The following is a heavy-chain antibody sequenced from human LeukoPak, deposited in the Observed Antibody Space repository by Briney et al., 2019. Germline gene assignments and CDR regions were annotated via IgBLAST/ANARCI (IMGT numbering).Heavy chain of an antibody. CDR3: ARGNWGSLGYFDY. V-gene: IGHV3-30-3*01. CDR1: GFTFSSYP. CDR2: ISYDGTNK. D-gene: IGHD7-27*01. Sequence: GVSLRLSCAASGFTFSSYPMHWVRQPPGKGLEWVAVISYDGTNKYYADSVKGRFTISRDNSKNTLYLQMNSLRAEDTAVYYCARGNWGSLGYFDYWGQGTLVTVSS. J-gene: IGHJ4*02.